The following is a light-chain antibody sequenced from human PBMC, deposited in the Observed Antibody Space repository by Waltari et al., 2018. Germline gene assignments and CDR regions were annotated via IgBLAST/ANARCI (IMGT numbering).Light chain of an antibody. V-gene: IGKV3-20*01. Sequence: VLTQSPGTLSLSPGETATLSCRASQRLTKFYLAWYQQKPGQAHRLLIYGASSRAAGIPERFSGSGSGTDFTLTISRLEPEDCAMYYCQQYGSSILYTFGQGTKLEIK. J-gene: IGKJ2*01. CDR1: QRLTKFY. CDR2: GAS. CDR3: QQYGSSILYT.